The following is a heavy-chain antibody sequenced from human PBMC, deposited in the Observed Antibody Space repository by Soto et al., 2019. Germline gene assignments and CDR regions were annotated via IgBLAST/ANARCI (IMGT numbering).Heavy chain of an antibody. D-gene: IGHD2-2*01. CDR3: AGQTYQLRHSSYYAMDV. J-gene: IGHJ6*02. CDR1: GCTVTGIY. V-gene: IGHV3-53*01. Sequence: GGSLSVSWAASGCTVTGIYMSCVSQAPGKGLEWVSLIFTGGTTYYADSVKGRFTISRDNSKNTLYLQMNSLRAEDTAVYYCAGQTYQLRHSSYYAMDVWGQGTTVTVSS. CDR2: IFTGGTT.